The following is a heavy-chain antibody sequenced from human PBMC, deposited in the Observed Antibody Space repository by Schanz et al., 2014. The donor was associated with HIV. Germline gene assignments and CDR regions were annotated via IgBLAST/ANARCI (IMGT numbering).Heavy chain of an antibody. CDR2: IIPIIGTA. J-gene: IGHJ4*02. CDR1: GGTFSNYA. D-gene: IGHD6-19*01. CDR3: ARAPYTSGWYGVDY. V-gene: IGHV1-69*06. Sequence: QVQLVQSGAEVKMPGSSVKVSCKASGGTFSNYAMTWVRQAPRQGLEWMAGIIPIIGTANYAQKFQGRVTMTADKSTSAAYMELSSLRSEDTAVYYCARAPYTSGWYGVDYWGQGTLVTVSS.